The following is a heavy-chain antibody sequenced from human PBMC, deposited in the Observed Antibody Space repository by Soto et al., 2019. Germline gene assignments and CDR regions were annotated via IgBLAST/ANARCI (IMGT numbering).Heavy chain of an antibody. Sequence: QVQLVESGGGVVQPGRSLRLSCAASGFTFSSYGMHWVRQAPGKGLEWVAAISYAGSNKYYVDSVKGRFTISRDNSKNTLYLQMNSLRAEDTAVYYCAKETYSGPLDYWGQGTLVTVSS. D-gene: IGHD2-15*01. V-gene: IGHV3-30*18. J-gene: IGHJ4*02. CDR2: ISYAGSNK. CDR3: AKETYSGPLDY. CDR1: GFTFSSYG.